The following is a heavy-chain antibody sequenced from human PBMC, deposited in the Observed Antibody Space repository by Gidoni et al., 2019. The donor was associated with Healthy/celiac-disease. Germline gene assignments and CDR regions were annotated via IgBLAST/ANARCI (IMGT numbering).Heavy chain of an antibody. CDR3: ARVPLYGYVDYYYGMDV. Sequence: QVQLQESGPALVKPSGPLFLTFLVPGGSISSSNWWSWVRQPPGKGREWIGEIYHSGRTNYNPSLKSRVTISVDKSKNQFSLKLSSVTAADTAVYYCARVPLYGYVDYYYGMDVWGQGTTVTVSS. CDR2: IYHSGRT. CDR1: GGSISSSNW. D-gene: IGHD2-2*03. V-gene: IGHV4-4*02. J-gene: IGHJ6*02.